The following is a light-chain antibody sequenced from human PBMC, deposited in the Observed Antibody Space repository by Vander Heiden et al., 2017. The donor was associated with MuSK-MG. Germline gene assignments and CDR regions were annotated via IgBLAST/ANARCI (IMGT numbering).Light chain of an antibody. J-gene: IGKJ5*01. CDR1: QSISSY. V-gene: IGKV1-39*01. CDR3: QQSYSTHT. Sequence: DIQMTQSPSSLSASVGDRVTITCRASQSISSYLNWYQQKPGKAPKLLIYAASRWQSGVPSRFSGSGSGTDFTLTSSRLQPEDFANYYCQQSYSTHTFGQGTRLEIK. CDR2: AAS.